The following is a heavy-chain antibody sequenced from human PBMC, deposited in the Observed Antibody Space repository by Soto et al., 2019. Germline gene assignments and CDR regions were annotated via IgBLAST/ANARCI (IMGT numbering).Heavy chain of an antibody. J-gene: IGHJ3*02. D-gene: IGHD2-21*01. CDR1: GGSISSYY. Sequence: TSETLSLTCTGSGGSISSYYWSWIRQPPGKGLEWIGYIYYSGSTNYNPSLKSRVTISVDTSKNQFSLKLSSVTAADTAVYYCARHLWYSGYDNLLYCCGDCLQYAFDIWGQGTMVTVSS. CDR2: IYYSGST. CDR3: ARHLWYSGYDNLLYCCGDCLQYAFDI. V-gene: IGHV4-59*08.